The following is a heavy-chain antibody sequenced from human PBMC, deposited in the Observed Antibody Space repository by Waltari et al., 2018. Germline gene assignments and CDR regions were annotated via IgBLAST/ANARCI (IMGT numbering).Heavy chain of an antibody. D-gene: IGHD2-15*01. J-gene: IGHJ5*02. CDR3: ARTGVDNWFDP. CDR1: GYTFTGYY. Sequence: QVQLVQSGAEVKKPGASVKVSCKASGYTFTGYYIHWVRQAPGQGLEWMGWSNPNSGGTNSAQKFQGRVTMTRDTSISTAYMELSRLRSDDTAVYYCARTGVDNWFDPWGQGTLVTVSS. CDR2: SNPNSGGT. V-gene: IGHV1-2*02.